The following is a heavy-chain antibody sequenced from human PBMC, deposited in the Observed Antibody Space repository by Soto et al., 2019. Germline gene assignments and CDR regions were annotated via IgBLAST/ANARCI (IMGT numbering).Heavy chain of an antibody. CDR3: ARGRALDY. J-gene: IGHJ4*02. Sequence: EVQLVESGGGLVQPGGSLRLSCAPSGFTFSTYWMSWVRQAPGKGLEWVVNINQDGSEKHYVDSVKGRFTISRDNAKNSLYLQMSSLRAEDTAVYYCARGRALDYWGQGTLVTVSS. V-gene: IGHV3-7*01. CDR2: INQDGSEK. CDR1: GFTFSTYW.